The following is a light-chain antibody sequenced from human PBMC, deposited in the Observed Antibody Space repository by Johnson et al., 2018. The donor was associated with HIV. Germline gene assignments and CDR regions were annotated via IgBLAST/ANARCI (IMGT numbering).Light chain of an antibody. Sequence: QSVLTQPPSVSAAPGQKVTISFSGSSSNIGNNYVSWFQQLPGTAPKLLIYETYKRPSGIPDRFSGSKSGTSATLGITGLQTGDEADYYCGTWDSRLSAVYVFGTGTRVTVL. J-gene: IGLJ1*01. V-gene: IGLV1-51*02. CDR3: GTWDSRLSAVYV. CDR1: SSNIGNNY. CDR2: ETY.